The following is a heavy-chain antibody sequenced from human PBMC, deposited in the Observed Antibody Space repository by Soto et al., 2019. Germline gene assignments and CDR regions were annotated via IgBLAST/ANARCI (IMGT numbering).Heavy chain of an antibody. CDR3: ARVVGGLPRQEYHFDSTGSPEAYYYGMDV. CDR1: GFIFSTHG. CDR2: ICNDVSDK. Sequence: SVKLSCAACGFIFSTHGLHGVRQAPGKGLEWVAVICNDVSDKYYGDSVKGRFTISRDNSKNTLYLQMNSLRVEDTAVYYCARVVGGLPRQEYHFDSTGSPEAYYYGMDVWGQGTTVTVSS. D-gene: IGHD3-22*01. V-gene: IGHV3-33*01. J-gene: IGHJ6*02.